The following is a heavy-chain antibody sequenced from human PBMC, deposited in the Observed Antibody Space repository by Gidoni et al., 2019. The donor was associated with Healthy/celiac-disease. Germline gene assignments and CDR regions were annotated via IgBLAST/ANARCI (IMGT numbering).Heavy chain of an antibody. CDR2: INSDGSST. CDR3: ARDRDTAMAAAYYYGSGTSY. CDR1: GFTFSSYW. D-gene: IGHD3-10*01. J-gene: IGHJ4*02. Sequence: EVQLVESGGGLVQPGGSLRLSCAASGFTFSSYWMHWVRQAPGKGLVWVSRINSDGSSTSYADSVKGRFTISRDNAKNTLYLQMNSLRAEDTAVYYCARDRDTAMAAAYYYGSGTSYWGQGTLVTVSS. V-gene: IGHV3-74*01.